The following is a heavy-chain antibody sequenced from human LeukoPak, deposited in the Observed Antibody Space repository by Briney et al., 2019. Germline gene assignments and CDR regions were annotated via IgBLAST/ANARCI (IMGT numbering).Heavy chain of an antibody. D-gene: IGHD2-21*02. CDR2: IIPIFGTA. V-gene: IGHV1-69*01. CDR1: GGTFSSYA. J-gene: IGHJ4*02. Sequence: GSSVKVSCKASGGTFSSYAISWVRQAPGQGLEWMGGIIPIFGTANYAQKFQGRVTITADESTSTAYMELSSLRSEDTAVYYCAGVPLAYCGGDCYLFDYWGQGTLVTVSS. CDR3: AGVPLAYCGGDCYLFDY.